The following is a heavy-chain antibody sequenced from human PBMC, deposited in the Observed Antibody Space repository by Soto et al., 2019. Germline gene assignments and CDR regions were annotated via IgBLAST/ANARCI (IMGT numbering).Heavy chain of an antibody. D-gene: IGHD6-19*01. Sequence: QVFLQESGPGLVKPSETLSLTCTVSGGSNSNYYWTWVRQSPGKGLEWVGYIHYSGRTHYNPSIESRVTTSADTSKKQFSLKVNFLTAADTAVYHCVYTTGWPGFDFWGQGILVTVSS. J-gene: IGHJ4*02. CDR2: IHYSGRT. CDR1: GGSNSNYY. V-gene: IGHV4-59*03. CDR3: VYTTGWPGFDF.